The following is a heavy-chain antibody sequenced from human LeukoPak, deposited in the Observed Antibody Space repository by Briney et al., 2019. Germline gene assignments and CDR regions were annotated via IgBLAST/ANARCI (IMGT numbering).Heavy chain of an antibody. V-gene: IGHV4-4*07. Sequence: SETLSLTCTVSGGSISSYYWSWIRQPAGKGPEWIGRIYTSGSTNYNPSLKSRVTMSVDTSKNQFSLKLSSVTAADTAVYYCARDSAVADYYYYYYMDVWGKGTTVTVSS. D-gene: IGHD6-19*01. CDR3: ARDSAVADYYYYYYMDV. CDR2: IYTSGST. CDR1: GGSISSYY. J-gene: IGHJ6*03.